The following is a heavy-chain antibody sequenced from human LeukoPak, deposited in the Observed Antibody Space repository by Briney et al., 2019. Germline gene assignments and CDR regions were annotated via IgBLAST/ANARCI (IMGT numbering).Heavy chain of an antibody. J-gene: IGHJ3*02. CDR3: GRVDISMIVCFDI. Sequence: SETLSLTCTVSGRSISSYYWRWIRQPPGKGLEWIGYFYYSGSNNYNTSFKSRVPISVDTSKKQFSLKLGSVAAADPAGYFCGRVDISMIVCFDIWGQGTMVTVSS. V-gene: IGHV4-59*01. D-gene: IGHD3-22*01. CDR1: GRSISSYY. CDR2: FYYSGSN.